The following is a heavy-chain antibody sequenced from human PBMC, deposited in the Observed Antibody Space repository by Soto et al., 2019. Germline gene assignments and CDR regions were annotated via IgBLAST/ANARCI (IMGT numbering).Heavy chain of an antibody. D-gene: IGHD3-10*01. CDR3: ARDSPPVWGTGGGGNWFDP. J-gene: IGHJ5*02. Sequence: QVQLQESGPGLVKPSQTLSLTCTVSGGSISSGGYYWSWIRQHPGKGLEWIGYIYYSGSTYYNPSLKGRVSISVDTSKNQFSLKLSSVTAADTAVYYRARDSPPVWGTGGGGNWFDPWGQGTLVTVSS. V-gene: IGHV4-31*03. CDR1: GGSISSGGYY. CDR2: IYYSGST.